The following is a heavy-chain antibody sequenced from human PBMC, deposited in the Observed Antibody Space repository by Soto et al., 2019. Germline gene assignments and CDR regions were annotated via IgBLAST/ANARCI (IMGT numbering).Heavy chain of an antibody. Sequence: XGSLRLSFAASGFTFSSYDMSWVRQAPGKGLEWVSAISGSGGSTYYADSVKGRFTISRDNSKNTLYLQMNSLRAEDTAVYYCAKDRAYSNYVRVYNWFDHSGQGPLVTVSS. V-gene: IGHV3-23*01. CDR3: AKDRAYSNYVRVYNWFDH. CDR2: ISGSGGST. CDR1: GFTFSSYD. J-gene: IGHJ5*02. D-gene: IGHD4-4*01.